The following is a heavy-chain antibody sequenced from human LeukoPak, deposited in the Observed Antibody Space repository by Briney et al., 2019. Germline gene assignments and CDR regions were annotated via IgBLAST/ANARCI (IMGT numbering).Heavy chain of an antibody. CDR2: IIISSRYI. CDR1: GFTFSSYS. CDR3: AREIGSWSSYYYYYMDV. Sequence: GRSLTLSCAASGFTFSSYSMSWVRQAPGKWLEWVSSIIISSRYIYYADSVKGRFTISRDNAKNSLYLQMNSLRAEDTAVYYCAREIGSWSSYYYYYMDVWGKGTTVTISS. D-gene: IGHD6-13*01. J-gene: IGHJ6*03. V-gene: IGHV3-21*01.